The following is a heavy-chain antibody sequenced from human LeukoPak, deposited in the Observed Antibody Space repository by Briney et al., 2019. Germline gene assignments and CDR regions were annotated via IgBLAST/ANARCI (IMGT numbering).Heavy chain of an antibody. V-gene: IGHV3-53*05. CDR2: ICSGGST. D-gene: IGHD3-22*01. CDR3: AREGYYYDSSGYYYAFDI. J-gene: IGHJ3*02. CDR1: GFTVSINY. Sequence: GGSLRLSCAASGFTVSINYMSWVRQAPGKGLEWVSVICSGGSTYYADSVKGRFTISRDNSKNTLYLQMNSLRAEDTAVYYCAREGYYYDSSGYYYAFDIWGQGTMVTVSS.